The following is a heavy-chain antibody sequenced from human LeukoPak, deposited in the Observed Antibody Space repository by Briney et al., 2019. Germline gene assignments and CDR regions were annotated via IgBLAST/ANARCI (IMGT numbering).Heavy chain of an antibody. CDR1: GFTFSSYA. CDR3: AKDRYSVVVAANYFDY. D-gene: IGHD2-15*01. Sequence: GGSLRLSCAASGFTFSSYAMSWVRQAPGKGLEWVSAISGSGGSTYYADSVKGRFTISRDNSENTLYLQMNSLRAEDTAVYYCAKDRYSVVVAANYFDYWGQGTLVTVSS. CDR2: ISGSGGST. J-gene: IGHJ4*02. V-gene: IGHV3-23*01.